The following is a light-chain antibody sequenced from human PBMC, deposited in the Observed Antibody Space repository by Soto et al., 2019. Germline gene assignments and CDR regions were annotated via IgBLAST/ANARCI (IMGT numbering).Light chain of an antibody. Sequence: QSALTQPASVSGSPGQSITLSCTGTSSDVGGYNYVSWYQQHPGKAPKLMIYDVSNRPSGVSNRFSGSKSGNTASLTISGLKAEDEAYYYCSSYTSSSTLVFGGGTQLTVL. CDR3: SSYTSSSTLV. CDR1: SSDVGGYNY. CDR2: DVS. V-gene: IGLV2-14*01. J-gene: IGLJ2*01.